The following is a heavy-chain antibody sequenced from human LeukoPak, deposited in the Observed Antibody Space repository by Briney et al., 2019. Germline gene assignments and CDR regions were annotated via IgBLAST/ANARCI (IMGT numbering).Heavy chain of an antibody. CDR1: GYTWTKYW. D-gene: IGHD5-24*01. Sequence: NRGGSLQISCKISGYTWTKYWIGWARQLPGKGLEWMGIIYPGDSDTRYSPSFQGQVTISADKSISTAYLQWSSLKASDTAMYYCARCRDGYSFDYWGQGTLVTVSS. CDR2: IYPGDSDT. CDR3: ARCRDGYSFDY. J-gene: IGHJ4*02. V-gene: IGHV5-51*01.